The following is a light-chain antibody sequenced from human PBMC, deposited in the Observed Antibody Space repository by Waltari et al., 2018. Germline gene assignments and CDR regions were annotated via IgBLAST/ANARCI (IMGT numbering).Light chain of an antibody. CDR2: GAS. CDR1: QSVSSN. CDR3: QQYGNSPRT. V-gene: IGKV3-15*01. J-gene: IGKJ1*01. Sequence: EIVMTQSPATLSVSPGERATLSCRASQSVSSNLAWYQQKPGQAPRLLIYGASTRASGISARFSGSGSGTEFTLTISSLQSEDFAVYYCQQYGNSPRTFGQGTKVEVK.